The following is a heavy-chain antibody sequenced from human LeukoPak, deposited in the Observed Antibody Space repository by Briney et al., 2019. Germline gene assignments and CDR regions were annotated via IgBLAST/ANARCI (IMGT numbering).Heavy chain of an antibody. CDR3: ARGLGQYYDTSDNWFDP. V-gene: IGHV3-74*01. Sequence: PGGSLRLSCAASGFTFSNYWMHWVRQAPGKGLVWVSRINSDGINTSYADSVKGRFTISRDNAKNTLNLQMNSLRAEDTAVNYCARGLGQYYDTSDNWFDPWGQGTLVTVSS. D-gene: IGHD3-22*01. CDR1: GFTFSNYW. CDR2: INSDGINT. J-gene: IGHJ5*02.